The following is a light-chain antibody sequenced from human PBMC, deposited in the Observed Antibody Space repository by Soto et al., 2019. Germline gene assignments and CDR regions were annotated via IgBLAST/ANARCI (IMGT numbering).Light chain of an antibody. Sequence: IQMTQSPSSLSASVGDRVTITCRSSQSVSRYLNWYQQKPGKAPKLLIYAASSLQSGVPSRFSGSGSGTDFTLTISSLQPEDFAIYYCQQSYSIPLFSFGPGAKVDI. J-gene: IGKJ3*01. CDR3: QQSYSIPLFS. CDR1: QSVSRY. V-gene: IGKV1-39*01. CDR2: AAS.